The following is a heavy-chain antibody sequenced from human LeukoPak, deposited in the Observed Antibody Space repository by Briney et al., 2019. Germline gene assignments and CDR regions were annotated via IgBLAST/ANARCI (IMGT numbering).Heavy chain of an antibody. CDR3: ARDFTRDYGSGSYQDV. V-gene: IGHV3-21*01. J-gene: IGHJ6*04. D-gene: IGHD3-10*01. CDR1: GFTFSSYS. CDR2: ISSSSSYI. Sequence: SGGSLRLSCAASGFTFSSYSMNWVRQAPGKGLEWVSSISSSSSYIYYADSVKGRFTISRDNAKNSLYLQMNSLRAEDTAVYYCARDFTRDYGSGSYQDVWGKGTTVTVSS.